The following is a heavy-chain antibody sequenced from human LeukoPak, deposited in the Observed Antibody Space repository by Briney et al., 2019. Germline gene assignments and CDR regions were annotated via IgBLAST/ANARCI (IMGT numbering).Heavy chain of an antibody. CDR3: ARTRAVDIVATIDLYYYYYGMDV. CDR2: INPNSGGT. Sequence: GASVKVSCKASGYTFTGYYMHWVRQAPGQGLEWMGWINPNSGGTNYAQKFQGRVTMTRDTSISTAYMELSRLRSDDTAVYYCARTRAVDIVATIDLYYYYYGMDVWGQGTTVIVSS. J-gene: IGHJ6*02. V-gene: IGHV1-2*02. CDR1: GYTFTGYY. D-gene: IGHD5-12*01.